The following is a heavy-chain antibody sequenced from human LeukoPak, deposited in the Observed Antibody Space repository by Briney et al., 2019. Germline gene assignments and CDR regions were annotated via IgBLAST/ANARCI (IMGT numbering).Heavy chain of an antibody. J-gene: IGHJ4*02. Sequence: GESLKISCKGSGYSFTSYWIGWVRQMPGKGLEWMGIIYPDDSDTRYSPSFQGQVTMSADKSINTAYLQWSSLKASDTAMYFCARQEYSSSVPDYWGQGTLVTVSS. V-gene: IGHV5-51*01. CDR1: GYSFTSYW. CDR2: IYPDDSDT. D-gene: IGHD2/OR15-2a*01. CDR3: ARQEYSSSVPDY.